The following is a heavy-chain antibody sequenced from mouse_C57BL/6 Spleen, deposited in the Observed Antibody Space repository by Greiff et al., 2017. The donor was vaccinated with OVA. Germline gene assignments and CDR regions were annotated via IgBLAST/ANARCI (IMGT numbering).Heavy chain of an antibody. CDR2: IYPGDGDT. D-gene: IGHD1-1*01. V-gene: IGHV1-82*01. Sequence: QVQLQQSGPELVKPGASVKISCKASGYAFSSSWMNWVKQRPGKGLEWIGRIYPGDGDTNYNGKFKGKATLTADKSSSTGYMQLSRLTSENSAVYFCARSDYYGSSNDDWGQGTTLTVSS. CDR3: ARSDYYGSSNDD. CDR1: GYAFSSSW. J-gene: IGHJ2*01.